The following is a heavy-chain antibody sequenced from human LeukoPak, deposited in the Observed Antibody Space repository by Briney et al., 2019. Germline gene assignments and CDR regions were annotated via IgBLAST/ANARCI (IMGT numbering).Heavy chain of an antibody. CDR3: ARLSAVFNSSYWFDP. V-gene: IGHV4-4*09. D-gene: IGHD2/OR15-2a*01. J-gene: IGHJ5*02. CDR2: IYSSGRT. Sequence: SETLSLTCTVSGGSISSYYWTWIRQPPGKGLEWIGYIYSSGRTNYNPSLKSQVTMSVDTSKNQFSLKVISVTAADTAVYYCARLSAVFNSSYWFDPWGQGTLVTVSS. CDR1: GGSISSYY.